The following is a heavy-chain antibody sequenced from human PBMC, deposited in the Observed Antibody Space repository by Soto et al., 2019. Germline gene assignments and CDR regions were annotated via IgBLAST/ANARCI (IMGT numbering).Heavy chain of an antibody. J-gene: IGHJ4*02. D-gene: IGHD2-8*01. CDR3: TTDVWPFRGGDY. V-gene: IGHV3-15*07. CDR2: IKSKTDGGTT. CDR1: GFTFNNAW. Sequence: EVQLVESGGGLVKPGGSLRLSCAVSGFTFNNAWMNWVRQAPGKVPAWVGHIKSKTDGGTTDYGASVKGRFTISRDDSKNILYLQINSLRTEDTAVYYCTTDVWPFRGGDYWGRGTLVTVSS.